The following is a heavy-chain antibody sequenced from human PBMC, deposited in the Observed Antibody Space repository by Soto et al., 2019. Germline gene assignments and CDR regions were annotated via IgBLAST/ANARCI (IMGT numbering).Heavy chain of an antibody. V-gene: IGHV5-51*01. CDR3: ARRLQGITIFGTFNWFDP. CDR1: GYSFTSYW. CDR2: IYPGDSGT. D-gene: IGHD3-3*01. J-gene: IGHJ5*02. Sequence: PGESLKISCKGSGYSFTSYWIGWVRQMPGKGLEWMGIIYPGDSGTRYSPSFQGQVTISADKSISTAYLQWSSLKASDTAMYYCARRLQGITIFGTFNWFDPWGQGTLVTVSS.